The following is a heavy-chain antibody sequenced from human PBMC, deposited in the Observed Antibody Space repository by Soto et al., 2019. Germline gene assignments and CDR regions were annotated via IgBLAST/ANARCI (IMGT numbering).Heavy chain of an antibody. J-gene: IGHJ5*02. CDR2: IFANGHT. V-gene: IGHV4-4*07. CDR3: VASLAASGLNWLDP. Sequence: SETLSLTCIVSGGSISEKYWNWVRQPPGKGLEWIGLIFANGHTDYNPSLKSRVTMSVDASKNQFSLRLTSMTAADTAVYYCVASLAASGLNWLDPWGRGTLVTVPS. CDR1: GGSISEKY. D-gene: IGHD6-13*01.